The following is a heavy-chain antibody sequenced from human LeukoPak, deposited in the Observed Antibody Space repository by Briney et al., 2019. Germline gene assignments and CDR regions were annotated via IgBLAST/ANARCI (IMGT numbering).Heavy chain of an antibody. J-gene: IGHJ4*02. V-gene: IGHV3-23*01. Sequence: GGSLRLSCAASGFTFSSYGMSWVRQAPGKGLEWVSAISGTGGTTYYADSVKGRFTISRDNSKNTLYLQMNSLRAEDTAVYYCAKASAMIVVVSKHFDYWGQGTLVTVSS. CDR1: GFTFSSYG. D-gene: IGHD3-22*01. CDR3: AKASAMIVVVSKHFDY. CDR2: ISGTGGTT.